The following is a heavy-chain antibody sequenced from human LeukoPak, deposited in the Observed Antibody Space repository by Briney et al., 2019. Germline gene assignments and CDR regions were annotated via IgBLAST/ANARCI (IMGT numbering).Heavy chain of an antibody. D-gene: IGHD5-24*01. J-gene: IGHJ4*02. V-gene: IGHV4-31*03. CDR2: IYYSGST. Sequence: SETLSLTCTVSGGSISSGGYYWRWIRQHPGKGLEWIGYIYYSGSTYYNPSLKSRVTISVDTSKNQFSLKLSSVTAADTAVYYSARGEAIMATTFDYWGQGTLVTVSS. CDR1: GGSISSGGYY. CDR3: ARGEAIMATTFDY.